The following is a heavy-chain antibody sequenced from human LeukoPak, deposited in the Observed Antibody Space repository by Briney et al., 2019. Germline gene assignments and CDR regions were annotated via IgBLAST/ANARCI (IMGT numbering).Heavy chain of an antibody. CDR1: GFTFSSFD. V-gene: IGHV3-48*03. Sequence: AEGSLRLSCVASGFTFSSFDVNWVRQAPGKGLEWVSYISSSGSTRYYADSVKGRFTISRDNARNSLYLQMDSLRAEDTAVYYCASVLVEPTTYFDYWGQGTLVTVSS. CDR2: ISSSGSTR. D-gene: IGHD1-26*01. J-gene: IGHJ4*02. CDR3: ASVLVEPTTYFDY.